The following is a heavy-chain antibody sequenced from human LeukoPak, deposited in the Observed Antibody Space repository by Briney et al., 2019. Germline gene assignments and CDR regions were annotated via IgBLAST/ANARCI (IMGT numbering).Heavy chain of an antibody. D-gene: IGHD5-18*01. Sequence: GGSLRLSCAASGFTFSSYSMNWVRQAPGKGLEWVSFISSGSDYIYYADSVKGRFTISRDNAKNSLYLQMNSLRVEDTAVYYCARVGRYGVDYWGQGTLVTVSS. V-gene: IGHV3-21*01. J-gene: IGHJ4*02. CDR1: GFTFSSYS. CDR3: ARVGRYGVDY. CDR2: ISSGSDYI.